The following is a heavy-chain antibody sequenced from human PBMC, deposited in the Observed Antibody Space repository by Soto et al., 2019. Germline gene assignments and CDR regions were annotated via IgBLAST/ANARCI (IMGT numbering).Heavy chain of an antibody. Sequence: PSETLSLTCTVSGCSISSDDFYWSWIRQPPGKGLDWIGYIDNSGTTYYNPSLKSRVAMSVDTSKNQFSLKLSSVTAADTAAYFCARAGYSDSSGYYMFFAYWGQGMLVTVSS. D-gene: IGHD3-22*01. V-gene: IGHV4-30-4*01. J-gene: IGHJ4*02. CDR3: ARAGYSDSSGYYMFFAY. CDR2: IDNSGTT. CDR1: GCSISSDDFY.